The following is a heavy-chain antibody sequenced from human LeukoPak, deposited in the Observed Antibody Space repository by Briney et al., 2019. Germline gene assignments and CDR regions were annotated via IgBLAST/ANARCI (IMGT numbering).Heavy chain of an antibody. V-gene: IGHV3-30*18. CDR3: AKSLAIDY. CDR1: GFTFSSYG. J-gene: IGHJ4*02. Sequence: GRSLRPSCAASGFTFSSYGMHWVRQAPGKGLEWVAVISYDGSNKYYADSVKGRFTISRDNSKNTLYLQMNSLRAEDTAVYYCAKSLAIDYWGQGTLVTVSS. CDR2: ISYDGSNK.